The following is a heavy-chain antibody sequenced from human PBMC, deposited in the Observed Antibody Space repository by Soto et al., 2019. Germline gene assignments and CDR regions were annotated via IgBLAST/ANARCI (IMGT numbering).Heavy chain of an antibody. CDR2: INAGNGNT. CDR3: ASDLGGWTDY. V-gene: IGHV1-3*01. J-gene: IGHJ4*02. CDR1: GYTFTSYA. Sequence: QVQLVQSGAEVKKPGASVKVSCKASGYTFTSYAMQWVRQAPGQRLEWMGWINAGNGNTKYSQKFQGRVTITSDTSASTDQMELSSLRSEATAAYYCASDLGGWTDYWGQGTLVTVSS. D-gene: IGHD6-19*01.